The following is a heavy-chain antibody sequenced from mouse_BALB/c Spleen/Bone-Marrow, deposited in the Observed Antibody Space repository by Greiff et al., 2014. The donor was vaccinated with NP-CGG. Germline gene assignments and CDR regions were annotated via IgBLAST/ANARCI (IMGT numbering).Heavy chain of an antibody. CDR1: GFTFSSFG. J-gene: IGHJ3*01. CDR3: ARNYDFWFGY. Sequence: DVKLVESGGGLVQPGGSRKLSCAASGFTFSSFGMHWVRQAPEKGLERVAYISSGSRTIYYADTVKGRFTISRDNPKNTLFLQMTSLRSEDTAMYYCARNYDFWFGYWGQGTLVTVSA. CDR2: ISSGSRTI. V-gene: IGHV5-17*02. D-gene: IGHD2-4*01.